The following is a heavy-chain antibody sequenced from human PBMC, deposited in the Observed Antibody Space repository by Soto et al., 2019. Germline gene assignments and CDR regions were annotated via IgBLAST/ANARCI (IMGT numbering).Heavy chain of an antibody. J-gene: IGHJ4*02. V-gene: IGHV1-18*01. D-gene: IGHD6-25*01. CDR2: ISAYNGNT. CDR3: ARAPGRPFDY. Sequence: GASVKVSCKASGYTFTSYGISWVRQAPGQGLEWMGWISAYNGNTDYAQKLQGRVTMTTDTSKNQFSLKLSSVTAADTAVYYCARAPGRPFDYWGQGTLVTVSS. CDR1: GYTFTSYG.